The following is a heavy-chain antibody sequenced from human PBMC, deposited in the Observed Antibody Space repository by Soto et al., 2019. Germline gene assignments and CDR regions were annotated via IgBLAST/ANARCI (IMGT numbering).Heavy chain of an antibody. CDR3: AKVLLWFGELFRPYFDY. J-gene: IGHJ4*02. Sequence: PGGSLRLSFAASGFTFSSYAISWVRQAPGKGLEWVSAISGSGGSTYYADSVKGRFTISRDNSKNTLYLQMNSLRAEDTAVYYCAKVLLWFGELFRPYFDYWGQGTLVTVSS. V-gene: IGHV3-23*01. CDR2: ISGSGGST. CDR1: GFTFSSYA. D-gene: IGHD3-10*01.